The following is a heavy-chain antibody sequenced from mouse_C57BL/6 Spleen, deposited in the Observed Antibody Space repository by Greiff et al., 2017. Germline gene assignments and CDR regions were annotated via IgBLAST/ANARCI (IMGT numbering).Heavy chain of an antibody. CDR2: IYPGSGST. D-gene: IGHD2-3*01. V-gene: IGHV1-55*01. Sequence: VQLQQPGAELVKPGASVKMSCKASGYTFTSYWITWVKQRPGQGLEWIGEIYPGSGSTNYNEKFKSTATLTVDTSSSTAYMQLSSLTSEDSAVYACGRGDGYSLDFGGWGTGATVTAAS. CDR1: GYTFTSYW. CDR3: GRGDGYSLDFGG. J-gene: IGHJ1*03.